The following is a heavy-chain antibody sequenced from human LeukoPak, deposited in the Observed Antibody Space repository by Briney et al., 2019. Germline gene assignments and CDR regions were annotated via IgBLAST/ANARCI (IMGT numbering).Heavy chain of an antibody. D-gene: IGHD3-10*01. J-gene: IGHJ4*02. CDR2: ISSSSSYT. CDR1: GFTFSDYY. V-gene: IGHV3-11*05. CDR3: ARALRHYGSGSYYIYFEY. Sequence: PGGSLRLSCAASGFTFSDYYMSWIRQAPGKGLEWVSYISSSSSYTNYADSVKGRFTISRDNAKNSLYLQMNSLRAEDTAVYYCARALRHYGSGSYYIYFEYWGQGTLVTVSS.